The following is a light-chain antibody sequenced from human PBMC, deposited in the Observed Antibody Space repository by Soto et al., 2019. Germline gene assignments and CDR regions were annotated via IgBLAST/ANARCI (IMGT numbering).Light chain of an antibody. V-gene: IGKV3-15*01. Sequence: EIVLTQSPGTLSLSPGERATLSCRASQSVSSSYLAWYQQKPGQAPRLLIYGASTTATGIPARFSGSGSGTEFTLTISSLQSEDFAVYNCQQYNKWPRTFGQGTKVDIK. CDR2: GAS. J-gene: IGKJ2*01. CDR3: QQYNKWPRT. CDR1: QSVSSSY.